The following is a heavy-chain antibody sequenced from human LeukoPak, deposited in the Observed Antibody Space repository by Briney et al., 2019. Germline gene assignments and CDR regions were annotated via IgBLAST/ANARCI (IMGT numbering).Heavy chain of an antibody. CDR3: AKDHSVLRYFDWLLIGDY. J-gene: IGHJ4*02. CDR2: ISGNGGRS. D-gene: IGHD3-9*01. CDR1: GFTFSTYA. Sequence: GGSLRLSCAASGFTFSTYAMSWVRQAPGKGLKWVSGISGNGGRSYYADSVKGRFTISRDNFNNTLYLQMNSLRAEDTAVYYCAKDHSVLRYFDWLLIGDYWGQGTLVTVSS. V-gene: IGHV3-23*01.